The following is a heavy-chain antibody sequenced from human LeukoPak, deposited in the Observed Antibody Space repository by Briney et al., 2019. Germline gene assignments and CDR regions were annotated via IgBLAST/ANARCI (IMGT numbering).Heavy chain of an antibody. CDR3: ATQPPGASGIYYFYIDV. D-gene: IGHD1-14*01. CDR1: GYTFTGYY. Sequence: ASVKVSCKAPGYTFTGYYMHWVRQAPGKGLEWMGGFDPEDGETIYAQKFQGRVTMTEDTSTDTAYMELSSLRSEDTAVYYCATQPPGASGIYYFYIDVWGKGTTVTISS. V-gene: IGHV1-24*01. J-gene: IGHJ6*03. CDR2: FDPEDGET.